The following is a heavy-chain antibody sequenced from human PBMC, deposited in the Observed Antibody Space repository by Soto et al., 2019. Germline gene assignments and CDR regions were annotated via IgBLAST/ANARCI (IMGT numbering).Heavy chain of an antibody. J-gene: IGHJ5*02. CDR2: INPSGGST. Sequence: ASVKVSCKASGYTFTSYYMHWVRQAPGQGLEWMGIINPSGGSTSYAQKFQGRVTMTRDTSTSTVYMELSSLRSEDTAVYYCASAYCSGGSCSPLHEFDPWGQGTLVTVSS. CDR1: GYTFTSYY. CDR3: ASAYCSGGSCSPLHEFDP. V-gene: IGHV1-46*01. D-gene: IGHD2-15*01.